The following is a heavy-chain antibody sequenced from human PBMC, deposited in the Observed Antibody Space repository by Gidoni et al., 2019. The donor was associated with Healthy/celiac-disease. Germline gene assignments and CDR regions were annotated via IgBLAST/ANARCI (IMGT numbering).Heavy chain of an antibody. CDR2: IYTSGST. Sequence: QVQLQESGPGLVKPSQTLSLTCTVSGGSISSGSYYWSWIRQPAGKGLEWIGRIYTSGSTNYNPSLKSRVTISVDTSKNQFSLKLSSVTAADTAVYYCARDAGGLWGQGTLVTVSS. J-gene: IGHJ4*02. CDR1: GGSISSGSYY. D-gene: IGHD2-15*01. CDR3: ARDAGGL. V-gene: IGHV4-61*02.